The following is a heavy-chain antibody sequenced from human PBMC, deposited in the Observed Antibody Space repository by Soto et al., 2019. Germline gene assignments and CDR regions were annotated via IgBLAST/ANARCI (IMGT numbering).Heavy chain of an antibody. V-gene: IGHV1-8*01. CDR3: ARSTNDYGDRH. CDR1: GYTFTSYD. CDR2: MNPNSGNT. D-gene: IGHD4-17*01. Sequence: QVQLVQSGAEVKKPGASVKVSCKASGYTFTSYDINWVRQATGQGLEWMGWMNPNSGNTGYTQKCQGRVSMTRNTSIRKAYMELSSLRYEDTAVYYCARSTNDYGDRHWGQGTLVTVSS. J-gene: IGHJ4*02.